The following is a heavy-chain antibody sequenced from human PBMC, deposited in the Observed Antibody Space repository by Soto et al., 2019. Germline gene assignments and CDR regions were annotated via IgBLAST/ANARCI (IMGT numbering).Heavy chain of an antibody. CDR1: GGSFSGYY. D-gene: IGHD3-10*02. V-gene: IGHV4-34*01. J-gene: IGHJ5*02. Sequence: SETLSLTCAVYGGSFSGYYWSWIRQPPGKGLEWIGEINHSGSTNYNPSLKSRVTISVDTSKNQFSLKLSSVTAADTAVYYCASMGCSGSPYPWFDPWGPGRLVTVSS. CDR3: ASMGCSGSPYPWFDP. CDR2: INHSGST.